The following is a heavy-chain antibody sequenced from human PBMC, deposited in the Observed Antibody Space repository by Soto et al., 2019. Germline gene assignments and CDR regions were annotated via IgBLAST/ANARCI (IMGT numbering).Heavy chain of an antibody. Sequence: GGSLRLSCAASGFTFSSYAMSWVRQAPGKGLEWVSAISGSGGSTYYADSVKGRFTISRDNSKNTLYLQMNSLRAEDTAVYYCAKSIVVVPAAIGLEQQLVPFDYWGQGTLVTVSS. CDR1: GFTFSSYA. V-gene: IGHV3-23*01. J-gene: IGHJ4*02. D-gene: IGHD2-2*01. CDR2: ISGSGGST. CDR3: AKSIVVVPAAIGLEQQLVPFDY.